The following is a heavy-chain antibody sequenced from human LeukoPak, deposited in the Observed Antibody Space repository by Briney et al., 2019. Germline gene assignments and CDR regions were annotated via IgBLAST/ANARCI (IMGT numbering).Heavy chain of an antibody. CDR2: ISYDGSNK. V-gene: IGHV3-30*04. D-gene: IGHD5-18*01. CDR1: GFTFSSYA. Sequence: PGGSLRLSCAASGFTFSSYAMHWVRQAPGKGLEWVAVISYDGSNKYYADSVKGRFTISRDNSKNTLYLQMNSLRAEDTAVYYCARDPPAYSSYYYYCMDVWGKGTTVTVSS. J-gene: IGHJ6*03. CDR3: ARDPPAYSSYYYYCMDV.